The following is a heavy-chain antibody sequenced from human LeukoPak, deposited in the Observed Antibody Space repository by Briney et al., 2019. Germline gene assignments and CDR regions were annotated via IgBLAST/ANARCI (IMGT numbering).Heavy chain of an antibody. CDR1: GGSISSGGYY. CDR3: ARAKIVVGVYDY. J-gene: IGHJ4*02. Sequence: TLSLTCTVSGGSISSGGYYWSWIRQHPGKGLEWIGYIYYSGSTYYNPSLKSRVTISVDTSKNQFSLKLSSVTAADTAVYYCARAKIVVGVYDYWGQGTLVTVSS. V-gene: IGHV4-31*03. CDR2: IYYSGST. D-gene: IGHD2-2*01.